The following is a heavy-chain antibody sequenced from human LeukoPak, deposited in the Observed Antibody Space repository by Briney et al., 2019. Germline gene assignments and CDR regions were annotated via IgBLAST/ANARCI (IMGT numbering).Heavy chain of an antibody. V-gene: IGHV4-59*12. CDR1: GGSISSYY. CDR2: IYYSGST. Sequence: KPSETLSLTCTVSGGSISSYYWSWIRQPPGKGLEWIGYIYYSGSTNYNPSLKSRVTISVDTSKNQFSLKLSSVTAADTAVYYCARDSVYYYDSSGYHIIDYWGQGTLVTVSS. CDR3: ARDSVYYYDSSGYHIIDY. J-gene: IGHJ4*02. D-gene: IGHD3-22*01.